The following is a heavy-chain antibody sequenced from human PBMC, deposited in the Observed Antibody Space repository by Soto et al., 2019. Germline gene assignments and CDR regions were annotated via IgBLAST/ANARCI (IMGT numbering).Heavy chain of an antibody. J-gene: IGHJ6*02. V-gene: IGHV3-23*01. CDR2: MSGSGVSK. Sequence: GRHFRLSSAASELTSSRSAMICARHSPGKELDWFSGMSGSGVSKYYADCVNGRFPISRDNSTNTLYLPMNRLRAEDTAVYSCDKDDYFYSFFEWFPGPGNVLDFRARGTPVTGS. D-gene: IGHD3-9*01. CDR3: DKDDYFYSFFEWFPGPGNVLDF. CDR1: ELTSSRSA.